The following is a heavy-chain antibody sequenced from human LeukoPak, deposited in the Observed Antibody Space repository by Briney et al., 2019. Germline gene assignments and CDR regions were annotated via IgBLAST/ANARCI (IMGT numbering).Heavy chain of an antibody. J-gene: IGHJ3*02. V-gene: IGHV3-21*01. D-gene: IGHD3-22*01. CDR3: ARDYYDSTGYRYDAFDI. Sequence: PGGSLRLSCAASGFTFSSYSMNWVRQAPGKGLEWVSSISSSGSYIYYADSVKGRFTISRDNAKNSLYLQMNSLRAEDTAVYYCARDYYDSTGYRYDAFDIWGQGKMATVSS. CDR2: ISSSGSYI. CDR1: GFTFSSYS.